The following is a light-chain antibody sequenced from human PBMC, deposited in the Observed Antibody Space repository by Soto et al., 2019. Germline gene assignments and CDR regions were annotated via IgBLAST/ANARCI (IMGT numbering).Light chain of an antibody. Sequence: DIQMTQSPSSLSASVGDRVTITCRASQSISSYLNWYQQKPGKAPKLLIYAASSLQSGVPSRFSGSGSGTDFTLTISSLQPEDFATYYCQQSYIIPITFGQGTQLEIK. J-gene: IGKJ5*01. CDR3: QQSYIIPIT. V-gene: IGKV1-39*01. CDR1: QSISSY. CDR2: AAS.